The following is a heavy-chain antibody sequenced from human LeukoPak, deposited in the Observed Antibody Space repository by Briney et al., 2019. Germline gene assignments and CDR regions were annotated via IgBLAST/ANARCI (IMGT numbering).Heavy chain of an antibody. V-gene: IGHV4-34*01. Sequence: SETLSLTCAVYGGSFSGYYWGWIRQPPGKGLEWIGSIYYSGSTYYNPSLKSRVTISVDTSKNQFSLKLSSVTAADTAVYYCARKAVSLYYYGMDVWGQGTTVTVSS. J-gene: IGHJ6*02. CDR3: ARKAVSLYYYGMDV. CDR1: GGSFSGYY. CDR2: IYYSGST. D-gene: IGHD3-22*01.